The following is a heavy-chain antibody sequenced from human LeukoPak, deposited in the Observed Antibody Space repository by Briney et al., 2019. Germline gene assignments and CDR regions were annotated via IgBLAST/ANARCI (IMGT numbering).Heavy chain of an antibody. V-gene: IGHV5-51*01. Sequence: GESLKISCQASGCSFTNHWIGWVRQLPGKGLEWMGIMYPGDSDTRYSPSFQGQVIISADKSINTAYLQWRSLKASDTAMYYCAGTSFETVDAFDIWGHGTIVTVSA. D-gene: IGHD3-9*01. J-gene: IGHJ3*02. CDR3: AGTSFETVDAFDI. CDR2: MYPGDSDT. CDR1: GCSFTNHW.